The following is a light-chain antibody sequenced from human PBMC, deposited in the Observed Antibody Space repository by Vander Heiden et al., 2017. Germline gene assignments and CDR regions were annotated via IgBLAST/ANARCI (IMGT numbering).Light chain of an antibody. CDR1: SSNIGAGYD. J-gene: IGLJ1*01. Sequence: QSVLTQPPSVSGAPGQRVTISCTGSSSNIGAGYDVHWYQQLPGTAPKLLSYGNSNRPSGVPDRFSGSKTGTPPSLAITGLQAEDEADYDCQSYDSSLSGYVCGTGTKVTVL. CDR3: QSYDSSLSGYV. CDR2: GNS. V-gene: IGLV1-40*01.